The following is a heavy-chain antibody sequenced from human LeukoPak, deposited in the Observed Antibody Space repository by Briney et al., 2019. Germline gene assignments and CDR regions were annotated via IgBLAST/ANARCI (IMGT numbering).Heavy chain of an antibody. D-gene: IGHD1-26*01. CDR1: GGTFSSYA. J-gene: IGHJ4*02. Sequence: SVKVSCKASGGTFSSYAISWVRQAPGQGLEWMGGIIPIFGTANYAQKFQGRVTITADKSTSTAYMELSSLRSDDTAVYYCAREGEVGAIGDWGQGTLVTVSS. V-gene: IGHV1-69*06. CDR3: AREGEVGAIGD. CDR2: IIPIFGTA.